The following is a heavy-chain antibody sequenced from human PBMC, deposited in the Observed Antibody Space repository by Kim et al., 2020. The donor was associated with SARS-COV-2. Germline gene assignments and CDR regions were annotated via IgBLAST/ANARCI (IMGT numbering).Heavy chain of an antibody. CDR2: INHSGST. Sequence: SETLSLTCAVYGGSLSGYYWNWIRQPPGKGLEWIGEINHSGSTNYNPSLKSRVTISVDTSKNQFSLELNSVTAADTAVYYCARGGTTVITPEYFDYWGQGTLVTVSS. CDR3: ARGGTTVITPEYFDY. J-gene: IGHJ4*02. V-gene: IGHV4-34*01. D-gene: IGHD4-4*01. CDR1: GGSLSGYY.